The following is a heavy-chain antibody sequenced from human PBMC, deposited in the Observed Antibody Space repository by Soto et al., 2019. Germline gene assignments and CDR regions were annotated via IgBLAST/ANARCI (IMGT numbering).Heavy chain of an antibody. D-gene: IGHD6-25*01. CDR2: IIPILGIA. CDR3: RRFLEEAANIP. J-gene: IGHJ5*02. V-gene: IGHV1-69*02. CDR1: GGTFSSYT. Sequence: QVQLVQSGAEVKKPGSSVKVSCKASGGTFSSYTISWVRQAPGQGLEWMGRIIPILGIANYAQKFQGRVTITADKSTSTSPRELSSVRSEARAVKYCRRFLEEAANIPWGQGTMVTVSS.